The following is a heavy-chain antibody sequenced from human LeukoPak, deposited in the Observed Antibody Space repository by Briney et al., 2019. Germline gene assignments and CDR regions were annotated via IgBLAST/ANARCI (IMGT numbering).Heavy chain of an antibody. D-gene: IGHD5-24*01. Sequence: PGGSLRLSCAASGFTFSHYSMNWVRQAPGRGLEWVSYIGIDSGNTNYADSVKGRFTISGDKAKNSLYLQMNSLRIEDAAVYYCARDYKYAFDNWGQGTLVTASS. CDR3: ARDYKYAFDN. CDR1: GFTFSHYS. J-gene: IGHJ4*02. V-gene: IGHV3-48*01. CDR2: IGIDSGNT.